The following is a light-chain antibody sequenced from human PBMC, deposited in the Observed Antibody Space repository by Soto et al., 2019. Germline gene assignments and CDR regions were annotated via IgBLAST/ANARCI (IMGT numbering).Light chain of an antibody. CDR1: QSVSNY. V-gene: IGKV3-11*01. CDR2: DAF. Sequence: EIVLTQSPATLSLSPGERATLSCRASQSVSNYLIWYQQKPGQAPRPLIYDAFNRATGIPARFSGSGPGTDFTLTISSIDPEDFAVYYCQQRAQWPITFGGATKVEIK. CDR3: QQRAQWPIT. J-gene: IGKJ4*01.